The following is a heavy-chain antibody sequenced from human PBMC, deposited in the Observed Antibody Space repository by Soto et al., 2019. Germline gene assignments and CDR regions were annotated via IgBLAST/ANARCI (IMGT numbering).Heavy chain of an antibody. J-gene: IGHJ4*02. CDR3: AKRGVYKPDY. CDR1: GFTFSSYT. CDR2: ISGSGGNT. V-gene: IGHV3-23*01. Sequence: GGSLRLSXTASGFTFSSYTMNWVRQAPGKGLECVSSISGSGGNTYYADSVKGRFTISRDNSKNTLFLQMNSLRVDDTAVYYCAKRGVYKPDYWGQGTLVTVSS. D-gene: IGHD6-13*01.